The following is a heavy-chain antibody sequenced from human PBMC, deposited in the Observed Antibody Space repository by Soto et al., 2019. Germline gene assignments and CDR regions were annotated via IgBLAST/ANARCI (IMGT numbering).Heavy chain of an antibody. CDR1: GDSIKRGCYY. D-gene: IGHD7-27*01. Sequence: QMQLQESGPGLVKPSQTLSLTCTVSGDSIKRGCYYWTWIRQHPGKGLEWIGYIPSSGNTNYNLYLTSRLSISLDTSKNRFSLRLSSVTAADTAMYYGAGHNLQSLGRWEGEYDTFDIWGQGRMVTGSS. J-gene: IGHJ3*02. CDR3: AGHNLQSLGRWEGEYDTFDI. V-gene: IGHV4-31*03. CDR2: IPSSGNT.